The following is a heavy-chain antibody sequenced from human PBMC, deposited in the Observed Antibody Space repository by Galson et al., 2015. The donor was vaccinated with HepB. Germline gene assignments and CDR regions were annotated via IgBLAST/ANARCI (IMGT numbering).Heavy chain of an antibody. J-gene: IGHJ4*02. CDR2: ISSTSSYI. V-gene: IGHV3-21*01. CDR3: ARDWGYYDSGGNYKPSNCDY. CDR1: GFTFSSYS. D-gene: IGHD3-22*01. Sequence: SLRLSCAASGFTFSSYSMNWVRQAPGKGLEWVSSISSTSSYIYYSDSVKGRFTISRDNAKNSLYLQMNSLRAEDTAVYYCARDWGYYDSGGNYKPSNCDYWGQGTLVTVSS.